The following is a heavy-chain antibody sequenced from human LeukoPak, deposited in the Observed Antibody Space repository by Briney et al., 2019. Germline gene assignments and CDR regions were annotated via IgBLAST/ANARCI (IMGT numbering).Heavy chain of an antibody. D-gene: IGHD3-9*01. J-gene: IGHJ6*02. V-gene: IGHV3-74*01. CDR1: GFTFSSYW. CDR3: TRDLMDYDVSTGLHHYYMDV. CDR2: INGDGRNI. Sequence: GGSLRLSCVASGFTFSSYWMHWVRQDPRKGLVWVSRINGDGRNINYADSVRGRFTISRDNAKNTLYLQMNTLRVEDTAAYYCTRDLMDYDVSTGLHHYYMDVWGQGTTVTVSS.